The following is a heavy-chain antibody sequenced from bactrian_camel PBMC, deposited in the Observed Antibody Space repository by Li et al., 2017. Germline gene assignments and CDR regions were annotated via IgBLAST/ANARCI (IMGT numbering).Heavy chain of an antibody. V-gene: IGHV3-2*01. J-gene: IGHJ4*01. CDR1: GYTYSRYC. Sequence: HVQLVESGGGLVEAGGSLRLSCAVSGYTYSRYCMGWFRQTPGKGLEWVASIYLDTYYADSVKGRFTISRDNAKNTADLQLNSLKSEDTALYYCATIIGKYWGQGTQVTVS. CDR2: IYLDT. CDR3: ATIIGKY.